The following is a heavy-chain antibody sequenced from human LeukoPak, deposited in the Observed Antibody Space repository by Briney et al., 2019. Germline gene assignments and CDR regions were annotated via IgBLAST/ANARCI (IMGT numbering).Heavy chain of an antibody. D-gene: IGHD3-16*02. CDR1: GGSISSGGYY. CDR2: IYYSGST. V-gene: IGHV4-31*03. Sequence: SETLSLTCTVSGGSISSGGYYWSWIRQHPGKGLEWIGYIYYSGSTYYNPSLESRVTISVDTSKTHFSLKLSSVTAADTAVYYCARHSLYYDYVWGSYRYPSYFDYWGQGTLVTVSS. J-gene: IGHJ4*02. CDR3: ARHSLYYDYVWGSYRYPSYFDY.